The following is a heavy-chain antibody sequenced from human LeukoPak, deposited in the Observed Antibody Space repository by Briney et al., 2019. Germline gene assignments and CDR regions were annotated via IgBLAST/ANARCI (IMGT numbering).Heavy chain of an antibody. V-gene: IGHV3-48*02. CDR3: ARPRYGYNYVAIDS. CDR1: GFTFSSYN. CDR2: SSSSSSSI. J-gene: IGHJ3*02. Sequence: GGSLRLSCAASGFTFSSYNMNWVRQAPGKGLEWVSYSSSSSSSIFYADSVKGRFTISRDNAKNSLHLQMNSLRDEDTAVYFCARPRYGYNYVAIDSWGQGTMVTVSS. D-gene: IGHD5-24*01.